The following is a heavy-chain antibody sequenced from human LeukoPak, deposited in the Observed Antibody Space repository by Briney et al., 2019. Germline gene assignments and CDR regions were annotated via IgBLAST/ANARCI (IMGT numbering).Heavy chain of an antibody. Sequence: SETLSLTCAVYGGSFSGYYWSWIRQPPGKGLEWIGSMSHNRGTYYNPSLKSRVTISMDTSKNQFSLRLSSVTAADTAVYYCASYYASGVSAYNYYGMDVWGKGTTVTVSS. D-gene: IGHD3-10*01. J-gene: IGHJ6*04. CDR2: MSHNRGT. CDR1: GGSFSGYY. CDR3: ASYYASGVSAYNYYGMDV. V-gene: IGHV4-34*01.